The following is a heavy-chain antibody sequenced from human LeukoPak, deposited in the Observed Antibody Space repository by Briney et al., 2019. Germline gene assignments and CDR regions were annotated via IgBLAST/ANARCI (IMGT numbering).Heavy chain of an antibody. Sequence: SETLSLTCAVYGGSFSGYYWSWIRQPPGKGLEWIGEINHSGSTNYNPSLKSRVTISVDTSKNQFSLKLSSVTAADTAVYYCARDNAELLWFGELLASYYYYYMDVWGKGTTVTVSS. V-gene: IGHV4-34*01. CDR2: INHSGST. D-gene: IGHD3-10*01. CDR1: GGSFSGYY. J-gene: IGHJ6*03. CDR3: ARDNAELLWFGELLASYYYYYMDV.